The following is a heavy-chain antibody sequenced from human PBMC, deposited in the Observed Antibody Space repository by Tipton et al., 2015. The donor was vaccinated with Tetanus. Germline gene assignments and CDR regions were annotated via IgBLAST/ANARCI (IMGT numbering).Heavy chain of an antibody. CDR1: GGSISSGGYY. V-gene: IGHV4-31*03. D-gene: IGHD1-26*01. CDR3: ARDQARGARGWNYFDY. J-gene: IGHJ4*02. CDR2: IYYSGST. Sequence: LVQSSQTLSLTCTVSGGSISSGGYYWSWIRQHPGKGLEWIGDIYYSGSTYYNPSLKSRVTISVDTSKTQFSLKMNSETAADPGVYYCARDQARGARGWNYFDYGGQGALVTVSS.